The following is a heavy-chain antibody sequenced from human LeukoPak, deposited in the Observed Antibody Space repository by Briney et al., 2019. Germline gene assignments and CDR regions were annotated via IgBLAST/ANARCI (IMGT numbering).Heavy chain of an antibody. D-gene: IGHD3-9*01. Sequence: ASVKVSCKASGYTFTGYYMHWVRQAPGQGLEWMGWINPNSGGTNYTQKFQGRVTMTRDTSISTAYMELSRLRSDDTAVYYCARELYYDILTGYFYYWGQGTLVTVSS. J-gene: IGHJ4*02. V-gene: IGHV1-2*02. CDR1: GYTFTGYY. CDR2: INPNSGGT. CDR3: ARELYYDILTGYFYY.